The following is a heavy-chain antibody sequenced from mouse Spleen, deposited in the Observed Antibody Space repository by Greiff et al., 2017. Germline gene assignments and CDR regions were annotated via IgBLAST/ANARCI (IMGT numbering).Heavy chain of an antibody. CDR2: IDPEDGET. Sequence: VQLQQSGAELVTPGASVKLSCPASGFNIIDYYMHWVKQRTEQGLAWIGRIDPEDGETKYAPKVQGKAPITADTSSNTAYLQRSSLTSEDTAVYYCAMITWFAYWGQGTLVTVSA. CDR3: AMITWFAY. CDR1: GFNIIDYY. V-gene: IGHV14-2*01. J-gene: IGHJ3*01. D-gene: IGHD2-4*01.